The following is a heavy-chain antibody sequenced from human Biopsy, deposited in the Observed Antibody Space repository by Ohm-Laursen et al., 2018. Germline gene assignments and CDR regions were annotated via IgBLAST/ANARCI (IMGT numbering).Heavy chain of an antibody. CDR3: ARMDCSGGSCHYYSYGMDV. CDR1: GVSTTAYY. J-gene: IGHJ6*02. CDR2: IRHSGST. V-gene: IGHV4-4*09. Sequence: SDTLSLTCTVSGVSTTAYYWSWIRQPPGKGLECIGNIRHSGSTNYNPSLKSRLTISVETSKNQFSLKLSSVTAADTAVYYCARMDCSGGSCHYYSYGMDVWGQGTAVTVSS. D-gene: IGHD2-15*01.